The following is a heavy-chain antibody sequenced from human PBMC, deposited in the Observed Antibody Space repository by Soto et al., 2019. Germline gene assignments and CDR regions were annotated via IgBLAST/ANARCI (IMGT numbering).Heavy chain of an antibody. CDR1: GGTFSSYA. CDR2: IIPIFGTA. Sequence: QVQLVQSGAEVKKPGSSVKVSCKASGGTFSSYAISWVRQAPGQGLEWMGGIIPIFGTANYAQKFQGRVPITADESTSTAYMELSSLRSEDTAVYYCAREPYGGSGSYYNPNWFDPWGQGTLVTVSS. J-gene: IGHJ5*02. CDR3: AREPYGGSGSYYNPNWFDP. D-gene: IGHD3-10*01. V-gene: IGHV1-69*12.